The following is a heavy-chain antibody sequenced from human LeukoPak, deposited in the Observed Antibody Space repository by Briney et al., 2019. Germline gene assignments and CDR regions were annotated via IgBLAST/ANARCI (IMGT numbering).Heavy chain of an antibody. CDR3: AAPITGTTSSYYFDY. CDR1: GYTFTSYY. V-gene: IGHV1-69*02. Sequence: ASVKVSCKASGYTFTSYYMHWVRQAPGQGLEWMGRIIPILGIANYAQKFQGRVTITADKSTSTAYMELSSLRSGDTAVYYCAAPITGTTSSYYFDYWGQGTLVTVSS. CDR2: IIPILGIA. D-gene: IGHD1-20*01. J-gene: IGHJ4*02.